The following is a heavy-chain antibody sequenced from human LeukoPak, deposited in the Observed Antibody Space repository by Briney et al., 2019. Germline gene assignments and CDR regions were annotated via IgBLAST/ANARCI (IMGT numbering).Heavy chain of an antibody. J-gene: IGHJ6*03. Sequence: GGSLRLSCAASGFTFSSYWMHWVRQAPGKGLVWVSRINTDGSSTTYADSVKGRFTISRDNAKNTLYLQMNSLRAEDTAVYYCAGSRRHTLYYYYYMDVWGKGTTVTVSS. CDR2: INTDGSST. CDR1: GFTFSSYW. V-gene: IGHV3-74*03. CDR3: AGSRRHTLYYYYYMDV.